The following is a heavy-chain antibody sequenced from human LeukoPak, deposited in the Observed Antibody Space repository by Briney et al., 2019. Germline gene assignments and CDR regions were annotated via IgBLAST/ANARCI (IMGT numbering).Heavy chain of an antibody. Sequence: PGGSLRLSCAASGFTFADYALHWVRQAPGKGLECVSLISGDGGTTYYADSVKGRFTISRDNSKNSLYLQMNSLRIEDTALYYCAKSSATAYNWFDPWGQGTLVTVSS. CDR2: ISGDGGTT. CDR1: GFTFADYA. V-gene: IGHV3-43*02. J-gene: IGHJ5*02. CDR3: AKSSATAYNWFDP. D-gene: IGHD6-13*01.